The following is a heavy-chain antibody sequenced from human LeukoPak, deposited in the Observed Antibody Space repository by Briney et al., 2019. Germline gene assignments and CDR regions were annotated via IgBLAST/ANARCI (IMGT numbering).Heavy chain of an antibody. D-gene: IGHD3-10*01. CDR1: GGSISSGGYY. J-gene: IGHJ5*02. CDR2: IYHSGST. Sequence: SETLSLTCTVSGGSISSGGYYWSWIRQHPGKGLEWIGYIYHSGSTYYNPSLKSRVTISVDASKNQFSLKLSSVTAADTAVYYCAREMVRGVIFTWGQGTLVTVSS. V-gene: IGHV4-31*03. CDR3: AREMVRGVIFT.